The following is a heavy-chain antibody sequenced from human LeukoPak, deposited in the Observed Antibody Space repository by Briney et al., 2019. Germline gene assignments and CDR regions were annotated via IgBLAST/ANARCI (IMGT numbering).Heavy chain of an antibody. D-gene: IGHD3-9*01. Sequence: PGGSLRLSCAASGFTVSSNYMSWVRQAPGKGLEWVSVIYSGGSTYYADSVKGRFTISRDNSKNTLYLQMNSLRAEDTAVYYCARGPSYDILTGYYRSRYMDVWGKGTTVTISS. J-gene: IGHJ6*03. CDR3: ARGPSYDILTGYYRSRYMDV. CDR2: IYSGGST. CDR1: GFTVSSNY. V-gene: IGHV3-66*01.